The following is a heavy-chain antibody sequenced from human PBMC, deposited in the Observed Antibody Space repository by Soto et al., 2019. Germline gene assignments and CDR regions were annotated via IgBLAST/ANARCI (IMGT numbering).Heavy chain of an antibody. CDR1: GYNFTTYY. V-gene: IGHV1-46*01. CDR3: ARPTAVGATVRYFLDS. D-gene: IGHD1-26*01. Sequence: ASVKVSCKASGYNFTTYYIHWVRQAPGQGLEWMGVINPGGGSTNYAQKFKGRLTMTADTSTSTVYMELTSLTSEDTAVYYCARPTAVGATVRYFLDSWGQGSLVTVSS. CDR2: INPGGGST. J-gene: IGHJ5*01.